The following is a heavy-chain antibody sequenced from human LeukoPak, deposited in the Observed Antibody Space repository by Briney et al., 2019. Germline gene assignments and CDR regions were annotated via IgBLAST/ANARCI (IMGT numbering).Heavy chain of an antibody. D-gene: IGHD2-15*01. V-gene: IGHV1-8*03. J-gene: IGHJ6*03. CDR1: GGTFSSYA. CDR3: ARAAYCGGGSCSYYYYYMDV. Sequence: ASVKVSCKASGGTFSSYAINWVRQATGQGLEWMGWMNPNSGNTGYAQKFQGRVTITRNTSISTAYMELSSLRSEDTAVYYCARAAYCGGGSCSYYYYYMDVWGKGTTVTVSS. CDR2: MNPNSGNT.